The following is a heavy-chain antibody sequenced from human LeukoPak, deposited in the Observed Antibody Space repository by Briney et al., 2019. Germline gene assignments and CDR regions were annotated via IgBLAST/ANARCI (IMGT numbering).Heavy chain of an antibody. J-gene: IGHJ4*02. CDR3: ARSMPIAVAGVGNY. Sequence: ASVKVSCKASGYTFTGYYMHWVRQAPGQGLEWMGWINPNSGGTNYAQKFQGRVTKTRDTSISTAYMELSRLRSDDTAVYYCARSMPIAVAGVGNYWGQGTLVTVSS. D-gene: IGHD6-19*01. CDR2: INPNSGGT. CDR1: GYTFTGYY. V-gene: IGHV1-2*02.